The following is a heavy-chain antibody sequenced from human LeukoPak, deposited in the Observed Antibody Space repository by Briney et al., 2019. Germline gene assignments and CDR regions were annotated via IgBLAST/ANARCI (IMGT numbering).Heavy chain of an antibody. V-gene: IGHV1-2*02. CDR2: INPNSGGT. J-gene: IGHJ3*02. CDR1: GYTFTSYD. CDR3: ARFVFIDDAFDI. Sequence: ASVKVSCKASGYTFTSYDINWVRQATGQGLEWMGWINPNSGGTNYAQKFQGRVTMTRDTSISTAYMELSRLRSDDTAVYYCARFVFIDDAFDIWGQGTMVTVSS. D-gene: IGHD2-15*01.